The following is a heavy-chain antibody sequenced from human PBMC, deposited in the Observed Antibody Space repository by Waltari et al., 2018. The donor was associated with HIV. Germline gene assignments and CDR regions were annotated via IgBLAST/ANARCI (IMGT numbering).Heavy chain of an antibody. D-gene: IGHD3-22*01. CDR3: AKGGMIVVAMYCDL. J-gene: IGHJ2*01. CDR2: IRYDGSNK. V-gene: IGHV3-30*02. CDR1: GFTLSSYG. Sequence: QVQLVASGGGVVQAGGSLRLSCEASGFTLSSYGLHWVRQAPGKGLEWVAFIRYDGSNKYYGDSVKGRFTISRDNSKNTLYLQMNSLRAEDTAVYYCAKGGMIVVAMYCDLWGRGTLLTVSS.